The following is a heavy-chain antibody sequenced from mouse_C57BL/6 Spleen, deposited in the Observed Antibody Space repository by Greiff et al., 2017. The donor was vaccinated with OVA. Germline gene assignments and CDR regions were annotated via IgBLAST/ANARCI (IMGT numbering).Heavy chain of an antibody. CDR2: IDPSDSYT. V-gene: IGHV1-69*01. CDR1: GYTFTSYW. D-gene: IGHD2-2*01. Sequence: QVHVKQPGAELVMPGASVKLSCKASGYTFTSYWMHWVKQRPGQGLEWIGEIDPSDSYTNYNQKFKGKSTLTVDKSSSTAYMQLSSLTSEDSAVYYCAIWSRPFDYWGQGTTLTVSS. J-gene: IGHJ2*01. CDR3: AIWSRPFDY.